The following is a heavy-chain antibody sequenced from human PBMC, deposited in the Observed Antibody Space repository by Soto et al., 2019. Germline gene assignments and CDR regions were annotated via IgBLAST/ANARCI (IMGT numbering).Heavy chain of an antibody. J-gene: IGHJ4*02. CDR2: IKSDGSGT. Sequence: EVQLVESGGGLVQPGGSLRLSCAASGSTFRSYWMHWVRQAPGKGLVWVSRIKSDGSGTSYADSVKGRLTISRDNAKNTLYLQMSSLRAEDTAVYYCARGDGDYYDGNGYLGRHWGQGTLVTVSP. D-gene: IGHD3-22*01. V-gene: IGHV3-74*01. CDR3: ARGDGDYYDGNGYLGRH. CDR1: GSTFRSYW.